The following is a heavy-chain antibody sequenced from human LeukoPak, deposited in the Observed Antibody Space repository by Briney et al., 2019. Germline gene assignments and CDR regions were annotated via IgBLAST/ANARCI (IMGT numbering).Heavy chain of an antibody. CDR3: ATKDSSGYYTYYYFDY. J-gene: IGHJ4*02. Sequence: GASVKVSCKVSGYTLTELSMHWVRQAPGKGLEWMGGFDPEDGETIYAQKFQGRVTMTEDTSTDTAYMELSSLRSEDTAVYYCATKDSSGYYTYYYFDYWGQGTLVTVSS. D-gene: IGHD3-22*01. V-gene: IGHV1-24*01. CDR1: GYTLTELS. CDR2: FDPEDGET.